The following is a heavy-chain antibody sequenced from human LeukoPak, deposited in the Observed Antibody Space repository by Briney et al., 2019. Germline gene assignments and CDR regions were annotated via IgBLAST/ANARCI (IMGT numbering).Heavy chain of an antibody. CDR3: ARGDKCSSTSCCHFDY. V-gene: IGHV4-30-4*01. Sequence: PSQTLSLTCTVSGGSISSGDYYWSWIRQPPGKGLEWIGYIYYSGSAYYNPSLKSRVTISVDTSKNQFSLKLSSVTAADTAVYYCARGDKCSSTSCCHFDYWGQGTLVTVSS. J-gene: IGHJ4*02. D-gene: IGHD2-2*01. CDR2: IYYSGSA. CDR1: GGSISSGDYY.